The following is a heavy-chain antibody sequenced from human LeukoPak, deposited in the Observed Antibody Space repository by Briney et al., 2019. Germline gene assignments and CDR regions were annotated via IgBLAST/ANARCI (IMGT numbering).Heavy chain of an antibody. D-gene: IGHD6-19*01. CDR3: ARARGIAVAVAFDY. CDR2: ISYDGSNK. J-gene: IGHJ4*02. CDR1: GFTFSSYA. Sequence: GGSLRLSCAASGFTFSSYAMHWVRQAPGKGLEWVAVISYDGSNKYYADSVKGRFTISRDNSKNTLYLQMGSLRAEDMAVYYCARARGIAVAVAFDYWGQGTLVTVSS. V-gene: IGHV3-30*14.